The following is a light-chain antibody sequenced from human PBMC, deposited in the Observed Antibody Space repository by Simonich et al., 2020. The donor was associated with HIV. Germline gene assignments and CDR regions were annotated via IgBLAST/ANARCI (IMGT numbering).Light chain of an antibody. V-gene: IGKV4-1*01. Sequence: DIVLTQSPDSLAVSLGESATINCKSSQSVLYSSNNQNYLTWYQQKPGQHPKLLIYWESTREAGVHDRFSGSGSGTDFTLTISSLQAEDVAVYYCQQYYSTPLTFGGGTKVEIK. CDR3: QQYYSTPLT. J-gene: IGKJ4*01. CDR2: WES. CDR1: QSVLYSSNNQNY.